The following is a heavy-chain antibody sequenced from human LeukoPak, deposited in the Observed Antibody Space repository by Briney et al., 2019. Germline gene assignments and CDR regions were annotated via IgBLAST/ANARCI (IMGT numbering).Heavy chain of an antibody. V-gene: IGHV3-21*01. J-gene: IGHJ4*02. CDR2: ISSSSSYI. CDR3: ARDSDYGDYDSYYFDY. CDR1: GFTFSSYS. Sequence: GGFLRLSCAASGFTFSSYSMNWVRQAPGKGLEWVSSISSSSSYIYYADSVKGRFTISRDNAKNSLYLQMNSLRAEDTAVYYCARDSDYGDYDSYYFDYWGQGTLVTVSS. D-gene: IGHD4-17*01.